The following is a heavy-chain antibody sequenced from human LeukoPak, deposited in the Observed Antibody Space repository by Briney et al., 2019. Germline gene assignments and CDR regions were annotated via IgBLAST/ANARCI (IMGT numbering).Heavy chain of an antibody. D-gene: IGHD3-22*01. CDR1: GYTFTSYG. V-gene: IGHV1-18*01. CDR2: ISAYNGNT. Sequence: ASVKVSCKASGYTFTSYGISWVRQAPGQGLEWMGWISAYNGNTNYAQKLQGRVTMTTDTSTSTVYMELSSLRSEDTAVYYCARAGFTYYYDSQQKNDAFDIWGQGTMVTVSS. J-gene: IGHJ3*02. CDR3: ARAGFTYYYDSQQKNDAFDI.